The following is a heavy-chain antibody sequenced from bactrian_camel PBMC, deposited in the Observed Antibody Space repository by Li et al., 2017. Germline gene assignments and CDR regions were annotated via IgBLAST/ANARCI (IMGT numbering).Heavy chain of an antibody. CDR3: AAVRNWSGLLTPRAKLDL. Sequence: HVQLVESGGKSVQAGGSLRLSCAASRWTYNANCMAWFRQAPGKEREGVAAIFTGGGSTHYADSVQGRFTISQDNAKNTVYLQMNSLQPEDTAMYYCAAVRNWSGLLTPRAKLDLWGQGTQVTVS. D-gene: IGHD8*01. V-gene: IGHV3S1*01. J-gene: IGHJ4*01. CDR2: IFTGGGST. CDR1: RWTYNANC.